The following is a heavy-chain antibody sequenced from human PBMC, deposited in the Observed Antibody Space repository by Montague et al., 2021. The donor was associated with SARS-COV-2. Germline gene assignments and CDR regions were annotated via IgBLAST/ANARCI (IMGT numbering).Heavy chain of an antibody. J-gene: IGHJ5*02. V-gene: IGHV4-34*01. D-gene: IGHD3-22*01. Sequence: SETLSLTCAVYGGSVSDYYWSWIRQPPGKGLEWIGEINHSGSTNYNPSLKSRVTTSVDTSKNQFSLKLTSVTAADTAVYYCARGPRITMIVVVITDIWFDPWGQGTLDTVAS. CDR3: ARGPRITMIVVVITDIWFDP. CDR2: INHSGST. CDR1: GGSVSDYY.